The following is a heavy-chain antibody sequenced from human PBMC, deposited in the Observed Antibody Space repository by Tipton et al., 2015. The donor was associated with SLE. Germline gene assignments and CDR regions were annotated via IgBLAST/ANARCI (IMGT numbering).Heavy chain of an antibody. CDR2: VYYSGST. D-gene: IGHD3-10*01. J-gene: IGHJ4*02. Sequence: TLSLTCNVSGDSISTGYYYWGWIRQPPGKGLEWIGSVYYSGSTYYNPSLKSRVTISVDTSKNQFSLKLSSVTVADTAVYYCARSKLLWFGEGNFWGQGTLVTVSS. V-gene: IGHV4-39*01. CDR1: GDSISTGYYY. CDR3: ARSKLLWFGEGNF.